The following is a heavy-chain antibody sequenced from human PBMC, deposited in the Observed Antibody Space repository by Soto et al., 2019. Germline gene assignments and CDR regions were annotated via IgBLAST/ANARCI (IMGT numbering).Heavy chain of an antibody. Sequence: GGSLRLSCAASGFTFSSYAMHWVRQAPGKGLEYVSAISSNGGSTYYANSVKGRFTISRDNSKNTLYLQMGSLRAEDMAVYYCARVYSSSSSYYYYMDVWGKGTTVTVSS. CDR3: ARVYSSSSSYYYYMDV. D-gene: IGHD6-6*01. CDR2: ISSNGGST. J-gene: IGHJ6*03. CDR1: GFTFSSYA. V-gene: IGHV3-64*01.